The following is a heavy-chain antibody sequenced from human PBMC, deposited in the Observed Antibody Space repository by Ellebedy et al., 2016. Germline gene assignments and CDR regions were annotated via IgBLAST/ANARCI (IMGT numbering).Heavy chain of an antibody. CDR3: ARDFGYGADFDY. J-gene: IGHJ4*02. CDR1: GDSISSTSYY. Sequence: SETLSLTCTVSGDSISSTSYYWAWIRQPPGKRPEWIASIDNGATTYYNPSLKGRATISIHPPTDDFSLKLTSVTAADTAIYYCARDFGYGADFDYWGQGILVAVSS. V-gene: IGHV4-39*07. CDR2: IDNGATT. D-gene: IGHD4-17*01.